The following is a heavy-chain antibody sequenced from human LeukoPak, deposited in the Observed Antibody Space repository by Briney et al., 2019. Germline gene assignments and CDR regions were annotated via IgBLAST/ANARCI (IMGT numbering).Heavy chain of an antibody. CDR3: ARGLYPAGYCSSTSCENWFDP. D-gene: IGHD2-2*01. Sequence: SETLSLTCTVSGGSISSYYWSWIRQPPGKGLEWLGYIYYSGSTNYNPSLKSRVTISVDTSKNQFSLKLSSVTAADTAVYYCARGLYPAGYCSSTSCENWFDPWGQGTPVTVSS. CDR2: IYYSGST. V-gene: IGHV4-59*01. J-gene: IGHJ5*02. CDR1: GGSISSYY.